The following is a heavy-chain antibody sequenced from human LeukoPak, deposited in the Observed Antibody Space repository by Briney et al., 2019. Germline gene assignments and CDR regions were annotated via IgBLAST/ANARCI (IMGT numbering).Heavy chain of an antibody. CDR3: ARGIFSPRGKNGDFFDY. D-gene: IGHD4-17*01. Sequence: PSETLSLTCAVSGYSISSGYYWGWIRQPPGKGLEWIGSIYHSGSTYYNPSLKSRVTISVDTSKNQFSLKLSSVTAADTAVYYCARGIFSPRGKNGDFFDYWGQGTLVTVSS. CDR2: IYHSGST. CDR1: GYSISSGYY. J-gene: IGHJ4*02. V-gene: IGHV4-38-2*01.